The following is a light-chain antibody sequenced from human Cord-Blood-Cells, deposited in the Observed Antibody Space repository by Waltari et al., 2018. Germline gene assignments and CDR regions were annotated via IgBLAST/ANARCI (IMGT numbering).Light chain of an antibody. J-gene: IGLJ2*01. CDR2: DNN. V-gene: IGLV1-51*01. CDR3: GTWDSSLSAVV. CDR1: SSNIGNNY. Sequence: QSVLTQPPSVSAAPGQKVTISCSGSSSNIGNNYVSWYQQFPGTAPKLLIYDNNKRPSGIPDRFSGCKSGTSATLGITGLQTGDEADYYCGTWDSSLSAVVFGGGTKLTVL.